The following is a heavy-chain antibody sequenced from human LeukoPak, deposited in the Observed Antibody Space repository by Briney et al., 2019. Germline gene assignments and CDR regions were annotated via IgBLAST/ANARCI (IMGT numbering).Heavy chain of an antibody. D-gene: IGHD2-2*01. J-gene: IGHJ6*03. V-gene: IGHV1-69*05. Sequence: SVTVSCKASGGTFSNYAISWVRQAPGQGLEWMGGIIPIFGTANYAQKFQGRVTITTDESTSTAYMELSSLRSEDTAVYYCARGGYCSSTSCYLSDYYYYYMDVWGKGTTVTVSS. CDR3: ARGGYCSSTSCYLSDYYYYYMDV. CDR1: GGTFSNYA. CDR2: IIPIFGTA.